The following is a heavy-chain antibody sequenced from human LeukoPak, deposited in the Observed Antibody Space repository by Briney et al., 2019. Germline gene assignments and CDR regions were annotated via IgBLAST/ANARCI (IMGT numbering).Heavy chain of an antibody. Sequence: SETLSLTCSVSGYSISSGYYWGWIRQPPGKGLEWIGYIYYSGSTNYNPSLKSRVTISVDTSKNQFSLKLSSVTAADTAVYYCARGPNSSSWYPNLDYWGQGTLVTVSS. V-gene: IGHV4-61*01. D-gene: IGHD6-13*01. J-gene: IGHJ4*02. CDR2: IYYSGST. CDR3: ARGPNSSSWYPNLDY. CDR1: GYSISSGYY.